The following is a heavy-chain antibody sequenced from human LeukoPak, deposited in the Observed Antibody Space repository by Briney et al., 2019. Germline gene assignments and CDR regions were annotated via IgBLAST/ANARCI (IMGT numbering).Heavy chain of an antibody. D-gene: IGHD6-19*01. CDR1: GSSVSSGSYY. Sequence: PSETLSLTCTVSGSSVSSGSYYWSWIRQPPGKGLEWIGYIYYSGSTNYNPSLKSRVTISVDTSKNQFSLKLSSVTAADTAVYYCARELRYSSGWREYFQHWGQGTLVTVSS. CDR2: IYYSGST. CDR3: ARELRYSSGWREYFQH. J-gene: IGHJ1*01. V-gene: IGHV4-61*01.